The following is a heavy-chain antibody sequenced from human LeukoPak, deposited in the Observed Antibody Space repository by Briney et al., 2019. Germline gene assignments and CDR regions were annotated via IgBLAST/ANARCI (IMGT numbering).Heavy chain of an antibody. D-gene: IGHD3-22*01. J-gene: IGHJ1*01. CDR3: ASVGGYYYVQH. V-gene: IGHV4-59*01. CDR1: GGSISSYN. Sequence: SETLSLTRTVSGGSISSYNWSWIRPPPGKGLEWIGYIYYSGSTNYNPSLKSRVTISVDTTKNQFSLKLSSVTAADTAVYYCASVGGYYYVQHWGQGTLVTVSS. CDR2: IYYSGST.